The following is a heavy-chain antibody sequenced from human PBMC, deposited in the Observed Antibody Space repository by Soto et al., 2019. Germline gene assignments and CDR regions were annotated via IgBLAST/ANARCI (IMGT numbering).Heavy chain of an antibody. CDR3: ARNPRSSPYFDY. CDR2: IYPGDHET. J-gene: IGHJ4*02. V-gene: IGHV5-51*01. D-gene: IGHD6-13*01. CDR1: GYTFSNFW. Sequence: PGESLKISCQSSGYTFSNFWIGWVRQLPGKGLEWMGIIYPGDHETRYSPSFHGKVTISADRSINTAYLQWNSLEASDTAFYFCARNPRSSPYFDYWARGPWSPSPQ.